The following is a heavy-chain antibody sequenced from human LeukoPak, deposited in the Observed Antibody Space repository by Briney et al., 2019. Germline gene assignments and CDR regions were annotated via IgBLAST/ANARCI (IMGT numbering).Heavy chain of an antibody. CDR2: TYYRSKWYN. CDR1: GDSVSSNSVT. D-gene: IGHD3-10*01. Sequence: SQTLSLTCAISGDSVSSNSVTWHWIRQSPSRGLEWLGRTYYRSKWYNDYAVSVKSRITINADTSKNQFSLQLNSVTPEDTAVYYCTRRRGSGSYYFDYWGQGTLVTVSS. J-gene: IGHJ4*02. V-gene: IGHV6-1*01. CDR3: TRRRGSGSYYFDY.